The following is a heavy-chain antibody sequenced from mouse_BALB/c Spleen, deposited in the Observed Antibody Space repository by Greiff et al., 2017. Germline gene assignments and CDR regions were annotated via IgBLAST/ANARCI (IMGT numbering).Heavy chain of an antibody. CDR3: ARKRGYYVGDAMDY. J-gene: IGHJ4*01. CDR1: GFTFSSYA. V-gene: IGHV5-9-4*01. CDR2: ISSGGSYT. D-gene: IGHD2-3*01. Sequence: EVKLMESGGGLVKPGGSLKLSCAASGFTFSSYAMSWVRQSPEKRLEWVAEISSGGSYTYYPDTVTGRFTISRDNAKNTLYLEMSSLRSEDTAMYYCARKRGYYVGDAMDYWGQGTSVTVSS.